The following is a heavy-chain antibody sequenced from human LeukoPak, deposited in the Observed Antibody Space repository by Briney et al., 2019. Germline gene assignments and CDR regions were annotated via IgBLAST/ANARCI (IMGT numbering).Heavy chain of an antibody. CDR2: IYYSGST. J-gene: IGHJ4*02. CDR1: GGSISSYY. D-gene: IGHD3-22*01. V-gene: IGHV4-59*01. CDR3: ARVGDSSGYSAVDY. Sequence: SETLSLTCIVSGGSISSYYWSWIRQPPGKGLEWIGNIYYSGSTDYNTSLKSRVTISVDTSKNQFSLKLNSVTAADTAVYYCARVGDSSGYSAVDYWGQGTLVTVSS.